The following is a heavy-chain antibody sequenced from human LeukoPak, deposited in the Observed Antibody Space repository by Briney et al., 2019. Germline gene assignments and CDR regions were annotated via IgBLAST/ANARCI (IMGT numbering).Heavy chain of an antibody. V-gene: IGHV1-2*06. CDR1: GYTFTGYY. J-gene: IGHJ4*02. Sequence: ASVNVSCKASGYTFTGYYMQWVRQAPGQGLEWMGRINPNSGGTNYAQKFQGRVTMTRDTSISTAYMELSRLRSDDTAVYYYARAEHIVVVPAAPPDYWGQGTLVTVSS. CDR3: ARAEHIVVVPAAPPDY. CDR2: INPNSGGT. D-gene: IGHD2-2*01.